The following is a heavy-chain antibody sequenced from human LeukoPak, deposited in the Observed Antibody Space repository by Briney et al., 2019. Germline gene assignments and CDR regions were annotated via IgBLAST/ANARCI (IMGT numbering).Heavy chain of an antibody. V-gene: IGHV3-74*01. CDR2: INSDGSST. Sequence: PGGSLRLSCAASGFTVSSNYMSWVRQAPGKGLMWVSRINSDGSSTSYADSVKGRFTISRDNAKNTLYLQMNSLRAEDTAVYYCARPLSGYSSSLGYWGQGTLVTVSS. D-gene: IGHD6-6*01. J-gene: IGHJ4*02. CDR1: GFTVSSNY. CDR3: ARPLSGYSSSLGY.